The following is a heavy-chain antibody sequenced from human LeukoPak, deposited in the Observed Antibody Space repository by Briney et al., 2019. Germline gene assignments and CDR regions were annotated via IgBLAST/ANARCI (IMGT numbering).Heavy chain of an antibody. CDR1: GYTFTGYY. CDR3: ARDIVLMVYAREYYYGMDV. J-gene: IGHJ6*02. V-gene: IGHV1-2*02. D-gene: IGHD2-8*01. CDR2: INPNSGGT. Sequence: ASVKVSCKASGYTFTGYYMHWVRQAPGQGLEWMGWINPNSGGTNYAQKFQGRVTMTRDTSISTAYMELSRLRSDDTAVYYCARDIVLMVYAREYYYGMDVWGQGTTVTVSS.